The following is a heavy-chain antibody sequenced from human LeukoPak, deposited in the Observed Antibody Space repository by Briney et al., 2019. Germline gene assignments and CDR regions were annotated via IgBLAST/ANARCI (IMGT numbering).Heavy chain of an antibody. D-gene: IGHD3-22*01. CDR2: VYMSETA. Sequence: KPSETLSLTCTVSGGSISSYYRSWIRQAAGKGLEWIGRVYMSETANYNPSLRSRVTMSVDTSKNQFSLKLTSVTAADTAVYYCARDRNYYHSSGWTPFDYWGQGTLVTVSS. CDR1: GGSISSYY. V-gene: IGHV4-4*07. CDR3: ARDRNYYHSSGWTPFDY. J-gene: IGHJ4*02.